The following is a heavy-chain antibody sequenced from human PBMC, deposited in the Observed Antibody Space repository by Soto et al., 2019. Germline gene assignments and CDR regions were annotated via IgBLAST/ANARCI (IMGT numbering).Heavy chain of an antibody. J-gene: IGHJ6*02. CDR1: GGSISSSSYY. Sequence: LTCTVSGGSISSSSYYWGWIRQPPGKGLEWIGSIYYSGSTYYNPSLESRVTISVDTSKNQFSLKLSSVTAADTAVYYCARPGGGNYYYYGMDVWGQGTTVTVSS. CDR2: IYYSGST. V-gene: IGHV4-39*01. D-gene: IGHD2-15*01. CDR3: ARPGGGNYYYYGMDV.